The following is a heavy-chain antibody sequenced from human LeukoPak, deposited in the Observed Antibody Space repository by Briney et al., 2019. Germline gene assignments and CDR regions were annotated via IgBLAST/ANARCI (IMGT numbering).Heavy chain of an antibody. V-gene: IGHV4-4*02. CDR1: GFTFSSYSM. J-gene: IGHJ5*02. D-gene: IGHD2-2*01. CDR2: IYHSGST. Sequence: GSLRLSCAASGFTFSSYSMNWVRQAPGKGLEWIGYIYHSGSTYYNPSLKSRVTISVDRSKNQFSLKLSSVTAADTAVYYCARVVVPALGFDPWGQGTLVTVSS. CDR3: ARVVVPALGFDP.